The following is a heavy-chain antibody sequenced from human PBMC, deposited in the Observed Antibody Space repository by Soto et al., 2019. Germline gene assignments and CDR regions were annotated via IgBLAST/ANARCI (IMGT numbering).Heavy chain of an antibody. CDR3: ARHPSDFWFDP. CDR1: GGSIISSSCC. J-gene: IGHJ5*02. D-gene: IGHD2-21*02. CDR2: IYYSGGT. V-gene: IGHV4-39*01. Sequence: SETMSVTCSVAGGSIISSSCCWSWIRQPPGKGLEWIGSIYYSGGTYYNPSLKSRVTVSVDTSKNQFSLKLSSVTAADTAVYYCARHPSDFWFDPWGQGTLVTVSS.